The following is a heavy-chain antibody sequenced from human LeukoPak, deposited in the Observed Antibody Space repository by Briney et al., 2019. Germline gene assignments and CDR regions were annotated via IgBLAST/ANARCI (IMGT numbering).Heavy chain of an antibody. V-gene: IGHV1-2*02. Sequence: ASVKVSCKTSGYTFTSYDINWVRQAPGQGLEWMGWINPNSGGTNYAQKFQGRVTMTRDTSISTAYMELSRLRSDDTAVYYCARSPTAMARGRGGRWFLPAYWGQGTLVTVSS. CDR1: GYTFTSYD. J-gene: IGHJ4*02. CDR3: ARSPTAMARGRGGRWFLPAY. CDR2: INPNSGGT. D-gene: IGHD5-18*01.